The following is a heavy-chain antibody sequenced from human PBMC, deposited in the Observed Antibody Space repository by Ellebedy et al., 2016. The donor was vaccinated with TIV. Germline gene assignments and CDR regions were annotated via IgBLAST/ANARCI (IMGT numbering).Heavy chain of an antibody. J-gene: IGHJ4*02. CDR3: ARDPDYGASGSFFDY. Sequence: PGGSLRLSCAASGFTFSSYWMSWVRQAPGKGLEWVANINPDGSGKYYVDSVKGRFTVSRDNAKNSLSLQMNSLRDDDTAVYYCARDPDYGASGSFFDYWGQGTLVTVSS. D-gene: IGHD4/OR15-4a*01. CDR1: GFTFSSYW. CDR2: INPDGSGK. V-gene: IGHV3-7*01.